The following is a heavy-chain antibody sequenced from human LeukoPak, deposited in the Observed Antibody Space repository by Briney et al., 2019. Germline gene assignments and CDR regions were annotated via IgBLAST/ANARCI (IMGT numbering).Heavy chain of an antibody. D-gene: IGHD2-2*01. CDR2: ISAYNGNT. Sequence: ASVKVSCKASGYTFTSYGISWVRQAPGQGLEWMGWISAYNGNTNYAQKLQGRVTMTTDTSTSTAYMELRSLRSDDTAVYYCARDRRAYCSSTSCYGVFDHWGQGTLVTVSS. V-gene: IGHV1-18*04. CDR3: ARDRRAYCSSTSCYGVFDH. J-gene: IGHJ4*02. CDR1: GYTFTSYG.